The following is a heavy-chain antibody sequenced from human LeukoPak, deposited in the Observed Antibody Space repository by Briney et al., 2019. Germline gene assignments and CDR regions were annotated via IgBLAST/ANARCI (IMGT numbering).Heavy chain of an antibody. J-gene: IGHJ5*02. CDR1: GFTFGDYA. V-gene: IGHV3-49*04. CDR3: TSGYDILTGYPSP. Sequence: PGGSLRLSCTASGFTFGDYAMSWVRRAPGKGLEWVGFIRSKAYGGTTEYAASVKGRFTISRDDSKSIAYLQMNSLKTEDTAVYYCTSGYDILTGYPSPWGQGTLVTVSS. D-gene: IGHD3-9*01. CDR2: IRSKAYGGTT.